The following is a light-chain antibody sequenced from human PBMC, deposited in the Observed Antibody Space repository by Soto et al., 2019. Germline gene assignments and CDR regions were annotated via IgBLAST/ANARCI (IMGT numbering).Light chain of an antibody. CDR2: DVS. CDR1: SSDVGGYNY. J-gene: IGLJ1*01. V-gene: IGLV2-14*01. Sequence: QSVLTQPASVSGSPGQSITISCTGTSSDVGGYNYVSWYQQHPGKAPKLMIYDVSNRPSGGSNRFSGSKSGNTAALTISGVQKEDEAAYYCISYTTSVTDVFGTGTKVTVL. CDR3: ISYTTSVTDV.